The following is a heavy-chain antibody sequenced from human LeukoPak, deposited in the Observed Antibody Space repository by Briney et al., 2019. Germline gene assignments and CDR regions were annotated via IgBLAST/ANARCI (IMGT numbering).Heavy chain of an antibody. D-gene: IGHD3-22*01. Sequence: SVKVSCKASGGTFSSYTISWVRRAPGQGLEWMGRITPILGIANYAQKFQGRVTITADKSTSTAYMELSSLRSEDTAVYYCARKGDYYDSSGYSVGYGDAFDIWGQGTMVTVSS. CDR3: ARKGDYYDSSGYSVGYGDAFDI. CDR2: ITPILGIA. V-gene: IGHV1-69*02. J-gene: IGHJ3*02. CDR1: GGTFSSYT.